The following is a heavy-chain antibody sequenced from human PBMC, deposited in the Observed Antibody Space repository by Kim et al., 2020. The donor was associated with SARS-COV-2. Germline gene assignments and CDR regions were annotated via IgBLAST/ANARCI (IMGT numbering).Heavy chain of an antibody. CDR3: AISRITMVRGVAPGDY. CDR2: ISSSSSYI. Sequence: GGSLRLSCAASGFTFSSYSMNWVRQAPGKGLEWVSSISSSSSYIYYADSVKGRFTISRDNAKNSLYLQMNSLRAEDTAVYYCAISRITMVRGVAPGDYWGQGTLVTVSS. J-gene: IGHJ4*02. D-gene: IGHD3-10*01. V-gene: IGHV3-21*01. CDR1: GFTFSSYS.